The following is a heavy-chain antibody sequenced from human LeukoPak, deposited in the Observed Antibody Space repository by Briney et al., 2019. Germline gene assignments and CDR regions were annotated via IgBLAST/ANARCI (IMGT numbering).Heavy chain of an antibody. CDR3: ARTGPPKSMDV. J-gene: IGHJ6*02. CDR2: INPNSGGT. D-gene: IGHD3-10*01. CDR1: GYTFTSYG. Sequence: AASVKVSCKASGYTFTSYGISWVRQAPGQGLEWMGWINPNSGGTNYAQKFQGRVTMTRDTSISTAYMELSRLRSDDTAVYYCARTGPPKSMDVWGQGTTVTVSS. V-gene: IGHV1-2*02.